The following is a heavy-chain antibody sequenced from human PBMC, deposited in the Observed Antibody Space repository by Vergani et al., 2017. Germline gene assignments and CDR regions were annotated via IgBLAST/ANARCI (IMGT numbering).Heavy chain of an antibody. J-gene: IGHJ4*02. V-gene: IGHV3-48*02. CDR2: ISSSSSTI. D-gene: IGHD3-22*01. CDR1: GFTFSSYS. CDR3: ARYREDYYDSSGGDY. Sequence: EVQLVESGGGLVQPGGSLRLSCAASGFTFSSYSMNWVRQAPGKGLEWVSYISSSSSTIYYADSVKGRFTISRDNAKNSLYLQMNSLRDEDTAVYYCARYREDYYDSSGGDYWGQGTLVTVSS.